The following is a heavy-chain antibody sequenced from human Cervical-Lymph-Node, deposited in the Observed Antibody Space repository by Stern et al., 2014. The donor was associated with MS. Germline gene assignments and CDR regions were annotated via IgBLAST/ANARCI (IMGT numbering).Heavy chain of an antibody. V-gene: IGHV1-3*01. CDR1: GYSFTNYA. Sequence: QVQLVQSGAEVRKPGASVKVSCKASGYSFTNYAINWVRQAPGQGLEGMGQINVANGDTKYVQKLQGRVTITRDTSASTAYLELNSLRSEDTAVYYCGRGQQSFDPWGQGTLVIVSP. CDR2: INVANGDT. CDR3: GRGQQSFDP. D-gene: IGHD6-13*01. J-gene: IGHJ5*02.